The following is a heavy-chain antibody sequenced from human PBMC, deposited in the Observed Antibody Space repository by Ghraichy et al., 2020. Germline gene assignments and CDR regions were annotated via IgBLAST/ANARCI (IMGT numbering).Heavy chain of an antibody. V-gene: IGHV3-30*18. CDR3: AKEPEQQLGTEIDY. J-gene: IGHJ4*02. D-gene: IGHD6-13*01. CDR2: ISYDGSNK. CDR1: GFTFSSYG. Sequence: GGSLRLSCAASGFTFSSYGMHWVRQAPGKGLEWVAVISYDGSNKYYADSVKGRFTISRDNSKNTLYLQMNSLRAEDTAVYYCAKEPEQQLGTEIDYWGQGTLVTVSS.